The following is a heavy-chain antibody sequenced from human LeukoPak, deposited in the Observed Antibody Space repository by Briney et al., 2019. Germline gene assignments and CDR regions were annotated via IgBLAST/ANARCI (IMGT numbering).Heavy chain of an antibody. V-gene: IGHV3-30*14. D-gene: IGHD5-18*01. CDR3: ARAGYSYGGKDHLFFDY. Sequence: GRSLRLSCAASGFTFSSYAMHWVRQAPGKGLEWVAVISYDGSNKYYADSVKGRFTISRDNSKNTLYLQMNSLRAEDTAVYYCARAGYSYGGKDHLFFDYWGQGTLVTVSS. CDR1: GFTFSSYA. J-gene: IGHJ4*02. CDR2: ISYDGSNK.